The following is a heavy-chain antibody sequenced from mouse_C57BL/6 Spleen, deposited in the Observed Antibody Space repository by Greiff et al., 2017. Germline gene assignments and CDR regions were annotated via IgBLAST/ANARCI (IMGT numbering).Heavy chain of an antibody. D-gene: IGHD1-1*01. Sequence: QVQLQQSGAELAKPGASVKLSCKASGYTFTSYWMHWVKQRPGQGLEWIGYINPSSGYTKYNQKFKDKATLTAAKSSSTAYMQLSSLTYEDSAVYYCASPITTGPYYYAMDYWGQGTSVTVSS. CDR3: ASPITTGPYYYAMDY. V-gene: IGHV1-7*01. CDR2: INPSSGYT. J-gene: IGHJ4*01. CDR1: GYTFTSYW.